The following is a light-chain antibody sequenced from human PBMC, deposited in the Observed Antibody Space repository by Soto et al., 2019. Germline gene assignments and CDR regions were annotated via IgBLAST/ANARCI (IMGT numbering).Light chain of an antibody. CDR3: QQYGSSLPT. CDR1: QSVTSNY. V-gene: IGKV3-20*01. CDR2: GAS. J-gene: IGKJ1*01. Sequence: EIVLTQSPGTLSLSPGERATLSCRASQSVTSNYVAWYQQKLGQTPRLLIHGASSRATGVPDRFSGSGSGTDFTLTIPRLEPEDFAVYYCQQYGSSLPTFGQGTKVEIK.